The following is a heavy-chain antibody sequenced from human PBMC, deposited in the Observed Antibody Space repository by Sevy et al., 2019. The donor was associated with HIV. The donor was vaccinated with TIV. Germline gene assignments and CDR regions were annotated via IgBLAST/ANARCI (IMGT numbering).Heavy chain of an antibody. V-gene: IGHV4-30-4*01. D-gene: IGHD4-17*01. J-gene: IGHJ4*02. CDR1: GGSISSGDYY. CDR2: IYYSGST. CDR3: AREADYGDYYFDY. Sequence: SETLYLTCTVSGGSISSGDYYWSWIRQPPGKGLEWIGYIYYSGSTYYNPSLKSRVTISVDTSKNQFSLKLSSVTAADTAVYYCAREADYGDYYFDYWGQGTLVTVSS.